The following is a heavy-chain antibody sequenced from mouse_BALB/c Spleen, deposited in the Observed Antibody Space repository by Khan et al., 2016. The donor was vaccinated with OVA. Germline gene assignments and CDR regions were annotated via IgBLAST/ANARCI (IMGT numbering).Heavy chain of an antibody. D-gene: IGHD2-1*01. Sequence: LQQSGSELVRPGATVKLSCKASGYTFTSYWMNWVKQRPGQGLEWIGNIYPGSGSTNYDEMFKSKGTLTVDTSSRTAHLHLSSLTSEDSAVYYCTRGGYYGKSLFEYWGPGTLVTVSA. J-gene: IGHJ3*01. V-gene: IGHV1S22*01. CDR1: GYTFTSYW. CDR3: TRGGYYGKSLFEY. CDR2: IYPGSGST.